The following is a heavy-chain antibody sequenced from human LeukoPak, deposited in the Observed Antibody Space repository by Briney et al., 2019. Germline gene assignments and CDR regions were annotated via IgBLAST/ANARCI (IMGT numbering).Heavy chain of an antibody. J-gene: IGHJ4*02. CDR1: GFTFSFYE. V-gene: IGHV3-21*01. D-gene: IGHD6-19*01. CDR2: ISSSSSYI. Sequence: GGSLRLSCAASGFTFSFYEMNWVRQAPGKGLEWVSSISSSSSYIYYADSVKGRFTISRDNAKNSLYLQMNSLRAEDTAVYYCARVGATEQWLTTFDYWGQGTLVTVSS. CDR3: ARVGATEQWLTTFDY.